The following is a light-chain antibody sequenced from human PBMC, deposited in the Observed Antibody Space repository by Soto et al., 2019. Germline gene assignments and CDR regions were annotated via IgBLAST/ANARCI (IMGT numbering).Light chain of an antibody. J-gene: IGKJ5*01. CDR2: GAS. CDR3: QQTYATPIT. V-gene: IGKV1-39*01. Sequence: IRMTQSPSSLSASTGDRVTITCRASHPISNYLNWYQHRPGKAPKLLIYGASTLQSGVPSRFSGSESGTDFTLTITSLQPEDCATYYCQQTYATPITFGQGTRLEIK. CDR1: HPISNY.